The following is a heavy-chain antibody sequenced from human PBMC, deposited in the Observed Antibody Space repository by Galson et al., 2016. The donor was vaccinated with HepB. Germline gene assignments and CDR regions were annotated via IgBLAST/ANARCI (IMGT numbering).Heavy chain of an antibody. J-gene: IGHJ6*02. CDR2: ISYDGSIK. Sequence: SLRLSCAASGFTFLSYGMHWVRQSPGKGLEWVAVISYDGSIKYYIDSVKGRFTISSDNSKNTLYLQMNSLRAEDTAVYYCAKDFTMIVVPYYFYGMDVWGQGTTVTVSS. V-gene: IGHV3-30*18. CDR1: GFTFLSYG. D-gene: IGHD3-22*01. CDR3: AKDFTMIVVPYYFYGMDV.